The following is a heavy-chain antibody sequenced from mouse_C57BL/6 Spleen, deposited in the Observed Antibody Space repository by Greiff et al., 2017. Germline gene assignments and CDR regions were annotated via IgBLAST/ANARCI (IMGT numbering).Heavy chain of an antibody. D-gene: IGHD2-2*01. CDR3: ARSGVTTAMDD. CDR2: INPNNGGT. V-gene: IGHV1-26*01. Sequence: EVQLQQSGPELVKPGASVKISCKASGYTFTDYYMNWVKQSHGKSLEWIGDINPNNGGTSYNQKFKGKATLTVDKSSSTAYMELRSLTSEDSAVYYCARSGVTTAMDDWGQGTSVTVSS. J-gene: IGHJ4*01. CDR1: GYTFTDYY.